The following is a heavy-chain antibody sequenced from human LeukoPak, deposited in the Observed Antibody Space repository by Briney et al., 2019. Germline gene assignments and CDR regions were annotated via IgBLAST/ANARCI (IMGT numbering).Heavy chain of an antibody. CDR3: ARDRMDYYDSSGYTYYYGMDV. J-gene: IGHJ6*02. CDR1: GFTFSSYA. V-gene: IGHV3-30-3*01. CDR2: ISYDGSNK. D-gene: IGHD3-22*01. Sequence: GRSLRLSCAASGFTFSSYAMHWVRQAPGKGLEWVAVISYDGSNKYYADSVKGRFTISRDNSKNTLYLQMNSLRAEDTAVYYCARDRMDYYDSSGYTYYYGMDVWGQGTTVTVSS.